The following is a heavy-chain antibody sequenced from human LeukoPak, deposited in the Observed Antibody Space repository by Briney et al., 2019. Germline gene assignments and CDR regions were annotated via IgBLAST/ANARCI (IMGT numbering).Heavy chain of an antibody. V-gene: IGHV3-21*01. CDR3: ARDRKWELLMSAAFDI. Sequence: KPGGSLRLSCAASGFTFSSYSMNWVRQAPGKGLEWVSSISSSSSCIYYADSVKGRFTISRDNAKNSLYLQMNSLRAEDTAVYYCARDRKWELLMSAAFDIWGQGTMVTVSS. D-gene: IGHD1-26*01. CDR1: GFTFSSYS. J-gene: IGHJ3*02. CDR2: ISSSSSCI.